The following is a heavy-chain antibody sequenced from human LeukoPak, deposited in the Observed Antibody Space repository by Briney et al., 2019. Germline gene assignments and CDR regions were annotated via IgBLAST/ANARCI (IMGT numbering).Heavy chain of an antibody. V-gene: IGHV3-23*01. D-gene: IGHD6-19*01. CDR1: GFTFSSYA. CDR3: AKVSSSGWPWTLFDY. CDR2: ISGSGGST. J-gene: IGHJ4*02. Sequence: GGSLRLSCAASGFTFSSYAMSWVRQAPGKGLEWVSAISGSGGSTYYADSVKGRLSVSRDNSKNTLYLQMNSPRAEDTAVYYCAKVSSSGWPWTLFDYWGQGTLVTVSS.